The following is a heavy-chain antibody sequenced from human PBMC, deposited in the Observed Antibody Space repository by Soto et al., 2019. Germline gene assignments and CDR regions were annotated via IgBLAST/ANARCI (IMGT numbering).Heavy chain of an antibody. CDR2: IFYSGST. V-gene: IGHV4-59*01. CDR1: GGSISTYY. J-gene: IGHJ4*02. D-gene: IGHD3-10*02. CDR3: ASMIGDPVLSFDS. Sequence: QVQLQESGPGLVKPSETLSLTCTVSGGSISTYYWSWIRQPPGKGLEWIGFIFYSGSTSYNPSLKSRVTISVDTSENQCSLKLNSVTAADTAVYYCASMIGDPVLSFDSWGQGTLVAVSS.